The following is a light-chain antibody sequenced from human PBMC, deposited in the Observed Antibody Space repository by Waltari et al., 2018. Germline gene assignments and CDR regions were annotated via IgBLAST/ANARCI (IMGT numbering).Light chain of an antibody. J-gene: IGKJ5*01. CDR1: QSISSW. CDR2: KAS. V-gene: IGKV1-5*03. Sequence: DIQMTQSPSTLSASVGDRVTITCRASQSISSWLAWYQQKPGKAPKLLIYKASSLECGVPSRFSGSGSGTEFTLTISSLQPDDFATYYCQQYKSYLSTFGQGTRLEIK. CDR3: QQYKSYLST.